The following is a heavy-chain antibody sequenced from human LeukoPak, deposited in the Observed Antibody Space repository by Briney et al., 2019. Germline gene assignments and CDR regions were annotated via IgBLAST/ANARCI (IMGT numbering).Heavy chain of an antibody. CDR3: AESRGDGYNW. D-gene: IGHD5-24*01. CDR1: GFTFSSYG. Sequence: GGTLRLSCAASGFTFSSYGMSWVRQAPGKGLEWVSAISGSGGSTYYADSVKGRFTISRDNSKNTLYLQMNSLRAEDTAVYYCAESRGDGYNWWGQGTLVTVSS. CDR2: ISGSGGST. J-gene: IGHJ4*02. V-gene: IGHV3-23*01.